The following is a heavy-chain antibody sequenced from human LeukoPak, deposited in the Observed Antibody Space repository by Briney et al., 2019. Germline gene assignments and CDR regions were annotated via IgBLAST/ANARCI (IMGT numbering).Heavy chain of an antibody. V-gene: IGHV1-69*13. Sequence: SVKVSCKASGGTFSSYAISWVRQAPGQGLEWMGGIIPIFGTANYAQKFQGRVTITADESTSTAYMELSSLRSEDTAVYYCARITTVTKEDAFDIWGQGTMVTVSS. J-gene: IGHJ3*02. CDR3: ARITTVTKEDAFDI. D-gene: IGHD4-17*01. CDR2: IIPIFGTA. CDR1: GGTFSSYA.